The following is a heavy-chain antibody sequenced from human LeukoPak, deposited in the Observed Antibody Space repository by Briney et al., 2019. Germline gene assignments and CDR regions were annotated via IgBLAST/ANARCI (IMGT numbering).Heavy chain of an antibody. CDR1: GSFTGEY. CDR3: ARDRFVVVTAVYYGMDV. Sequence: GASVKVSCKASGSFTGEYVHWVRQAPGQGLEWLGWINPDTGGTNFAQKFQGRVTMAGDTSISTAYMELSRLRSDDTAVYYCARDRFVVVTAVYYGMDVWGQGTTVTVSS. V-gene: IGHV1-2*02. CDR2: INPDTGGT. D-gene: IGHD2-21*02. J-gene: IGHJ6*02.